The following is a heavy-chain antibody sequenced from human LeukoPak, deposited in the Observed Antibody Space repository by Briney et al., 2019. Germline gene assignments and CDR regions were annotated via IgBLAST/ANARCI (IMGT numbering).Heavy chain of an antibody. CDR3: TTDPYYYDSSGYYKFVLFDY. J-gene: IGHJ4*02. CDR2: IKSKTDGGTT. CDR1: GFTFSNAW. V-gene: IGHV3-15*01. Sequence: GGSLRLSCAASGFTFSNAWMSWVRQAPGKGLEWVGRIKSKTDGGTTDYAAPVKGRFTISRDDSKNTLYLQMNSLKTEDTAVYYCTTDPYYYDSSGYYKFVLFDYWGQGTLVTFSS. D-gene: IGHD3-22*01.